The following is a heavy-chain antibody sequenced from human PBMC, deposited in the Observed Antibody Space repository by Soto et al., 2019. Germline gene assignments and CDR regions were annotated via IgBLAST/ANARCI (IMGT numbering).Heavy chain of an antibody. D-gene: IGHD1-7*01. Sequence: ASVKVSCKASGGTFSSYAISWVRQAPGQVLEGMGGISPIFGTANYAQKFQGRVTITADESTSTAYIELSSLRSEDTAVYYCAHKTGTTHNWFEPWGQGTMVTVSS. CDR3: AHKTGTTHNWFEP. J-gene: IGHJ5*02. CDR2: ISPIFGTA. CDR1: GGTFSSYA. V-gene: IGHV1-69*13.